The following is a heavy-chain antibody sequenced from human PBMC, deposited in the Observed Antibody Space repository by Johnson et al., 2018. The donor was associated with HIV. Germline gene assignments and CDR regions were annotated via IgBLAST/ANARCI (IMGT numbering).Heavy chain of an antibody. CDR3: ARGRGGAARDAFDI. V-gene: IGHV3-23*04. D-gene: IGHD3-10*01. CDR1: GFSFDSHA. Sequence: VQLVESGGGLVQPGGSLRLSCAASGFSFDSHAINWVRQAPGKGLQWVSAISYSGSSTYYADSVKGRFTISRDHAKNSLYLQMNSLRAEDTALYYCARGRGGAARDAFDIWGQGTMVTVSS. J-gene: IGHJ3*02. CDR2: ISYSGSST.